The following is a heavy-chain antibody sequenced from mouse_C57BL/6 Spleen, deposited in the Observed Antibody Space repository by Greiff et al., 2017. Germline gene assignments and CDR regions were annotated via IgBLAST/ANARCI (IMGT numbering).Heavy chain of an antibody. D-gene: IGHD1-1*01. CDR2: LSYDGSN. V-gene: IGHV3-6*01. CDR3: ARASYGSSYYWYFDV. Sequence: EVQLQQSGPGLVKPSQSLSLTCSVTGYSITSGYYWNWIRQFPGNKLEWMGYLSYDGSNNYNPSLKNRISITRDTSKNQFFLKLNSVTTEDTATYYCARASYGSSYYWYFDVWGTGTTVTVSS. J-gene: IGHJ1*03. CDR1: GYSITSGYY.